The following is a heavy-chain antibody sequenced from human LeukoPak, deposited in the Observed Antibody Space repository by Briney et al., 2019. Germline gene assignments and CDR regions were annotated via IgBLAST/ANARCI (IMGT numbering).Heavy chain of an antibody. V-gene: IGHV3-48*03. CDR3: AREKPSVRGRYRSNGFDY. CDR2: ISSSGRTI. J-gene: IGHJ4*02. Sequence: GGSLRLSCAAPGFTFSSYEMNWVRQAPGKGREGVAYISSSGRTIYYADSVKVPFTISRDNAKNSLYLQINSLRAQNTAVYYFAREKPSVRGRYRSNGFDYWGQGAMVSDCS. CDR1: GFTFSSYE. D-gene: IGHD3-16*02.